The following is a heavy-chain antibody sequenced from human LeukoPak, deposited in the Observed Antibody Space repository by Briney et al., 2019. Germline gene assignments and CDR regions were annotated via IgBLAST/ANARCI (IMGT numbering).Heavy chain of an antibody. CDR2: ISASGGST. CDR1: GFTFSSSA. J-gene: IGHJ4*02. CDR3: AKDLAYSSSWYRLDY. V-gene: IGHV3-23*01. Sequence: SGGSLRLSCAASGFTFSSSAMSWVRQVPGKGLEWVSGISASGGSTSYADSVRGRFTISRDNSKNTLYVQMNSLRAEDTAVYYCAKDLAYSSSWYRLDYWGQGTLVTVSS. D-gene: IGHD6-13*01.